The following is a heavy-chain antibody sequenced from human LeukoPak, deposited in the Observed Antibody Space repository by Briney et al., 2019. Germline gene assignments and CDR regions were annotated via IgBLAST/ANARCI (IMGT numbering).Heavy chain of an antibody. CDR3: VRGGIVGSSWFLFDY. V-gene: IGHV1-45*02. D-gene: IGHD6-13*01. Sequence: SVKVSCKASGYTFTYRYLHWVRQAPGQALEWMGWITPFNGNTNYAQNFQGRVTMTRDTSTSTVYMDLSSLRSEDTAVYYCVRGGIVGSSWFLFDYWGQGTLVTVSS. CDR1: GYTFTYRY. CDR2: ITPFNGNT. J-gene: IGHJ4*02.